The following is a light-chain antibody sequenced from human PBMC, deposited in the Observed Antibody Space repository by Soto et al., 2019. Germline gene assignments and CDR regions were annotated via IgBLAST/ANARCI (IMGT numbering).Light chain of an antibody. CDR1: QGINTG. CDR2: AAS. CDR3: QHLNNYPYT. Sequence: IQLTQSPSSLSASVGDRVTITCRASQGINTGVAWYQQKPGKAPKLLIYAASALQSGVPSRFSGSGSGTDFTLTISSLQPEDFANYFCQHLNNYPYTFGQGTNLEIK. V-gene: IGKV1-9*01. J-gene: IGKJ2*01.